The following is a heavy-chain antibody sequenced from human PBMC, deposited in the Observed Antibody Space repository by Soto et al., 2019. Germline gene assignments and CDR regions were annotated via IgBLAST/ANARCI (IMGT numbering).Heavy chain of an antibody. CDR2: LNKGGDST. J-gene: IGHJ6*02. V-gene: IGHV3-23*01. CDR3: AKERSYYYAMDV. CDR1: GFTLSSYA. Sequence: EVQLLESGGGLVQPGGSLRLSCAASGFTLSSYAMSWVRQAPGKGLEWVSGLNKGGDSTYYADSVRGRFTITRDSFMNTVYLQMNSLRVEDTAVYYCAKERSYYYAMDVWGQGTTLTVSS.